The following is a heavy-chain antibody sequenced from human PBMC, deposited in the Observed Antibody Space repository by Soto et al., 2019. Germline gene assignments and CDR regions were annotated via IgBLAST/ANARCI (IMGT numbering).Heavy chain of an antibody. Sequence: EVQLLESGGGLVQPGGSLRLSCEASGFTFRNYDMPWVRQGTGKGLEWVSGISAAGDPDYADSVEGRFTISRENAQNSFFLQMNSLRVGDTAVYYCARTDRDFYGLDVWGQGTTVIVSS. J-gene: IGHJ6*02. V-gene: IGHV3-13*05. CDR2: ISAAGDP. CDR1: GFTFRNYD. CDR3: ARTDRDFYGLDV.